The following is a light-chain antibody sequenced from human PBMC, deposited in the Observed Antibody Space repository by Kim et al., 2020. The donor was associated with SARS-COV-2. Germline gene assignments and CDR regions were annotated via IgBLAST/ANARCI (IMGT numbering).Light chain of an antibody. V-gene: IGKV3-15*01. J-gene: IGKJ1*01. CDR2: AAS. Sequence: EIVMTQSPATLSLLPGERAALSCRASRPIDSHLAWYQQRPGQTPRVLIYAASNRAAGVAARFSGSGSGTEFTLTITNLQSEDSAIYFCQHYHNYLWTFGQGTKVDIK. CDR1: RPIDSH. CDR3: QHYHNYLWT.